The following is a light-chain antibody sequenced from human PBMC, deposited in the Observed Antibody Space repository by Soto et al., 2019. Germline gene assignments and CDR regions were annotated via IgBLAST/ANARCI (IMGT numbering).Light chain of an antibody. V-gene: IGLV1-40*01. J-gene: IGLJ2*01. Sequence: QSVLTQPPSVSGAPGQRVTISCTGSSSNIGAGYDVHWYQQLPGTATKLLIYGNSNRPSGVPDRFSGSKSGTSASLAITGLQAEDEADYYCQSYDSRLSGVVFGGGTKLTVL. CDR2: GNS. CDR1: SSNIGAGYD. CDR3: QSYDSRLSGVV.